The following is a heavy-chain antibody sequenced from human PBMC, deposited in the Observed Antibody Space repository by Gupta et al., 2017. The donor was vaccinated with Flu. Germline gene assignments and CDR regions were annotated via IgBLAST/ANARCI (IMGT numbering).Heavy chain of an antibody. Sequence: EVRLLESGGHLEQPGGSLRLSCAVSGVTFSSYAMSWVRQAPGKGLEWVTGISDSGATTFYADSVMGRFTISRDNSQNTLYLQMNSLRAEDTAVYYCAKYSGSYRGPYYFDSWGQGTLVTVSS. CDR3: AKYSGSYRGPYYFDS. D-gene: IGHD1-26*01. CDR2: ISDSGATT. CDR1: GVTFSSYA. J-gene: IGHJ4*02. V-gene: IGHV3-23*01.